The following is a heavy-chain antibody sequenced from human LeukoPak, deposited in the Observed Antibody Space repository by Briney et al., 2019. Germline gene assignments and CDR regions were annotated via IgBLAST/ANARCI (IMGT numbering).Heavy chain of an antibody. V-gene: IGHV4-39*07. CDR1: GGSISSISYY. Sequence: SETLSLTCTVSGGSISSISYYWGWIRQPPGKGLEWIGSVYYSGNTYYNPSLKSRVTISVDTSKNQFSLKLSSVTAANTAVYYCAREGVDYTYVWGSYRPFHWGQGTLVTVSS. CDR2: VYYSGNT. CDR3: AREGVDYTYVWGSYRPFH. J-gene: IGHJ4*02. D-gene: IGHD3-16*02.